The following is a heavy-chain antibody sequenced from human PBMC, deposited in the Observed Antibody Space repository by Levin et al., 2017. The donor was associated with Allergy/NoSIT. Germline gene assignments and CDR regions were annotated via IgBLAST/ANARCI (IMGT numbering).Heavy chain of an antibody. V-gene: IGHV3-73*01. J-gene: IGHJ3*02. CDR3: TRLAGDVGYALHI. CDR2: IRSKANNYAT. CDR1: GFTFSGSA. Sequence: PGGSLRLSCAASGFTFSGSAMHWVRQASGKGLEWVGRIRSKANNYATAYAASVEGRFTVSRDDSKNMAYLQMNSLKNEETAVYYCTRLAGDVGYALHIWGQGTVVTVSS. D-gene: IGHD5-18*01.